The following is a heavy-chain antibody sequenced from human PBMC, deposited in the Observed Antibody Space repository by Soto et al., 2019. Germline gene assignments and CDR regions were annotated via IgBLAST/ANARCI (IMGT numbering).Heavy chain of an antibody. J-gene: IGHJ4*02. CDR3: ARVRVGATGYFDY. CDR2: ISSSSSYT. CDR1: GFTFSDYY. Sequence: KSGGSLRLSCAASGFTFSDYYMSWIRQAPGKGLEWVSYISSSSSYTNYADSVKGRFTISRDNAKNSLYLQMNSLRAEDTAVYYCARVRVGATGYFDYWGQGTLVTVSS. D-gene: IGHD1-26*01. V-gene: IGHV3-11*06.